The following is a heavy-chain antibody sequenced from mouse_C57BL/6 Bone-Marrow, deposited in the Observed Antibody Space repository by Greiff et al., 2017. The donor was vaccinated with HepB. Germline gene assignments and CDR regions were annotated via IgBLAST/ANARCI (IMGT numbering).Heavy chain of an antibody. D-gene: IGHD1-1*01. CDR1: GFTFSSYA. J-gene: IGHJ1*03. Sequence: EVKVVESGEGLVKPGGSLKLSCAASGFTFSSYAMSWVRQTPEKRLEWVAYISSGGDYIYYADTVKGLFTISRDNARNTLYLQMSSLKSEDTAMYYCTRDDYGSSSGYFDVWGTGTTVTVSS. CDR3: TRDDYGSSSGYFDV. CDR2: ISSGGDYI. V-gene: IGHV5-9-1*02.